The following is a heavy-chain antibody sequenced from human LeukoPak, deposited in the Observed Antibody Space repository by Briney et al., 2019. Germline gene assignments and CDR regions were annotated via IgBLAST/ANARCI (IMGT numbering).Heavy chain of an antibody. V-gene: IGHV3-7*03. J-gene: IGHJ3*02. D-gene: IGHD2-8*01. CDR3: ARDWGMGPKSREAFDI. CDR1: GFTFSTYW. CDR2: MDQDGSEI. Sequence: GGSLRLSCAASGFTFSTYWMSWVRQAPGKGLEWVVNMDQDGSEINYVDSVKGRFTISRDNAKNSLYLQMNSLRAEDTAVYYCARDWGMGPKSREAFDIRGQGTMVTVSS.